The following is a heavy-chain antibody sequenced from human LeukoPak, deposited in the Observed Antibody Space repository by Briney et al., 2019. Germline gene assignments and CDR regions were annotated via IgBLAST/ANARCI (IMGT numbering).Heavy chain of an antibody. CDR3: ARIFLTGCNYYYYGMDV. Sequence: PSQTLSLTCTVSGGSISSGGYYWSWIRQHPGKGLEWIGYIYYSGSTYYNPSLKSRVTISVDTSKNQFSLKLSSVTAADTAVYYCARIFLTGCNYYYYGMDVWGQGTTVTVSS. CDR2: IYYSGST. CDR1: GGSISSGGYY. D-gene: IGHD3-9*01. V-gene: IGHV4-31*03. J-gene: IGHJ6*02.